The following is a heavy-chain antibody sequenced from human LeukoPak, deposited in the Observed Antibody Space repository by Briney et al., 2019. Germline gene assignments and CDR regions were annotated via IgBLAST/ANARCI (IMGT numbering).Heavy chain of an antibody. CDR1: GYNFTNYW. D-gene: IGHD6-19*01. CDR3: ARHGGIGQWLPD. Sequence: GESLKISCLNSGYNFTNYWIAWVRQMPGKGLEWMGIVYPGDSDTRYSPSFQGQVTISADKSLSSAFLQWSSLKASDTAMYYCARHGGIGQWLPDWGQGTLVTVSS. CDR2: VYPGDSDT. V-gene: IGHV5-51*01. J-gene: IGHJ4*02.